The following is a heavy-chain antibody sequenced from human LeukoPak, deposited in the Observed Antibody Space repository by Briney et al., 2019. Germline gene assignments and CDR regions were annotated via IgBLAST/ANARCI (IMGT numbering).Heavy chain of an antibody. D-gene: IGHD2-2*02. CDR1: GYTFTGYY. CDR3: ARENRPGGDFRAPYTAY. V-gene: IGHV1-2*02. CDR2: INPNSGGT. J-gene: IGHJ4*02. Sequence: AASVKVSCKASGYTFTGYYMHWVRQAPGQGLEWMGWINPNSGGTNYAQKFQGRVTMTRDTSISTAYMELSRLRSDDTAVYYCARENRPGGDFRAPYTAYWGQGTLVTVSS.